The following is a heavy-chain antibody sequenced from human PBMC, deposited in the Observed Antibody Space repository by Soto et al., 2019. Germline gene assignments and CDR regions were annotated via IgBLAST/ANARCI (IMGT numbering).Heavy chain of an antibody. CDR1: GGTFSSYA. CDR2: IIPIFGTA. D-gene: IGHD6-19*01. V-gene: IGHV1-69*13. CDR3: ARDEGIAVAPYYYYYYGMDV. J-gene: IGHJ6*02. Sequence: GASVKVSCKASGGTFSSYAISWVRQAPGQGLEWMGGIIPIFGTANYAQKFQGRVTITADESTSTAYMELSSLRSEDTAVYYCARDEGIAVAPYYYYYYGMDVWGQGTTVTVSS.